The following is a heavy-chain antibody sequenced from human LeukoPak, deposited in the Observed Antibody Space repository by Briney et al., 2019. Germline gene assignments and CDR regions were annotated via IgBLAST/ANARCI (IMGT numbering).Heavy chain of an antibody. V-gene: IGHV4-39*07. CDR3: ARAVDYGDYVSYFDY. J-gene: IGHJ4*02. CDR1: GGSISSSSYY. CDR2: IYYSGST. Sequence: KPSETLSLTCTVSGGSISSSSYYWGWIRQPPGKGLEWIGSIYYSGSTYYNPSLKSRVTISVDTSKNQFSLKLSSVTAADTAVYYCARAVDYGDYVSYFDYWGQGTLVTVSS. D-gene: IGHD4-17*01.